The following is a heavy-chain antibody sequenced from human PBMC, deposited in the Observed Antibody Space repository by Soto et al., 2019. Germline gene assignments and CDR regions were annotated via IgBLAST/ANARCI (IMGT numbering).Heavy chain of an antibody. V-gene: IGHV5-51*01. D-gene: IGHD2-2*01. CDR3: ARSVVVVRAADPLASFYYYYGMDV. CDR1: GYSFTSYW. J-gene: IGHJ6*02. CDR2: IYPGDSDT. Sequence: GESLKISCKGSGYSFTSYWTGWVRQMPGKGLEWMGIIYPGDSDTRYSPSFQGQVTIPADKSISTAYLQWSSLKASDTAMYYCARSVVVVRAADPLASFYYYYGMDVWGQGTTVTVSS.